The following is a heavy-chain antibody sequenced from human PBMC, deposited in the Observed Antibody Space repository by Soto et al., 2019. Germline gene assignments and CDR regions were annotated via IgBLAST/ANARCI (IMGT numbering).Heavy chain of an antibody. CDR1: GFAFSNYA. J-gene: IGHJ4*02. Sequence: EVQLLESGGDLVQPGGSLRLSCAASGFAFSNYAMNWVRQAPGKGLEWVSVISGGGGTTYYADSVKGRFTISRDNSKKTLYLQMSSLRGDDTAVYYCAKERSQGYYFDYWGQGTLVIVSS. V-gene: IGHV3-23*01. CDR3: AKERSQGYYFDY. CDR2: ISGGGGTT.